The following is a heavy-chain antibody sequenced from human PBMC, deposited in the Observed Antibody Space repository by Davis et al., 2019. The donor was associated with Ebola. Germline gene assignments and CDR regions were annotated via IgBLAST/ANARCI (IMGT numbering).Heavy chain of an antibody. CDR2: LGTSADT. CDR1: GFVFSSYV. D-gene: IGHD6-19*01. CDR3: AKDTSNVWFDV. Sequence: GGSLRLSCAASGFVFSSYVMSWVRRAPGKGLEWVSTLGTSADTYYADSVKGRFTISRDNSKNNLHLQMNSLRVEDTAIYYCAKDTSNVWFDVWGQGTMVTVAS. V-gene: IGHV3-23*01. J-gene: IGHJ3*01.